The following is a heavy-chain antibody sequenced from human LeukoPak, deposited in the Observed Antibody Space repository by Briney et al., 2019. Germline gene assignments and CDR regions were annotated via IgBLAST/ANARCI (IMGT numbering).Heavy chain of an antibody. D-gene: IGHD3-10*01. CDR3: AKEGLWFGELLKAHAFDI. CDR2: ISRNSGSI. Sequence: GGSLRLSCAASGFTFDDYAMHWVRQAPGKGLEWVSGISRNSGSIGYADSVKGRFTISRDNAKNSLYLQMNSLRAEDTALYYCAKEGLWFGELLKAHAFDIWGQGTMVTVSS. CDR1: GFTFDDYA. J-gene: IGHJ3*02. V-gene: IGHV3-9*01.